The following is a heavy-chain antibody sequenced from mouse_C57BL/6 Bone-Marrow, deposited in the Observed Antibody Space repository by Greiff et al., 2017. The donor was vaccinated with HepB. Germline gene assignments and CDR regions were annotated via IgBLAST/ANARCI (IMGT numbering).Heavy chain of an antibody. CDR1: GYTFTSYW. CDR3: ARSNYGSRPFAY. V-gene: IGHV1-52*01. D-gene: IGHD1-1*01. CDR2: IDPSDSET. Sequence: QVQLKQPGAELVRPGSSVKLSCKASGYTFTSYWMHWVKQRPIQGLEWIGNIDPSDSETHYNQKFKDKATLTVDKSSSTAYMQLSSLTSEDSAVYYCARSNYGSRPFAYWGQGTLVTVSA. J-gene: IGHJ3*01.